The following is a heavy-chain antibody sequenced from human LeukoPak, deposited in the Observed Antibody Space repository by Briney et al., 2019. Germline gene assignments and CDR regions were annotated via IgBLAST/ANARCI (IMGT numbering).Heavy chain of an antibody. CDR2: ISGSGGST. CDR1: GFTFSSYG. V-gene: IGHV3-23*01. J-gene: IGHJ4*02. D-gene: IGHD3-22*01. Sequence: GGTLRLSCAASGFTFSSYGMSWVRQAPGKGLEWVSAISGSGGSTYYADSVKGRFTISRDNSKNTLYLQMNSLRAEDTAVYYCAKPQGSGYYSGPAYWGQGTLVTVSS. CDR3: AKPQGSGYYSGPAY.